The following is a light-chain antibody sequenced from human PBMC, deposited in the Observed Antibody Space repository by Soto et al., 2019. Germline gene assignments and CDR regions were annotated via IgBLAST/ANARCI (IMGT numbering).Light chain of an antibody. CDR3: QQYGSSPRYS. CDR2: AVS. V-gene: IGKV3-20*01. CDR1: QSVDSRY. Sequence: DIVLTQSPGTLSLSPGERATLSCRASQSVDSRYLAWYQQKPGQAPRRLIHAVSIRATGIPDRFSGSGSGTDFTLIISRVEPEDFAEYYCQQYGSSPRYSFGQGTKLEIK. J-gene: IGKJ2*03.